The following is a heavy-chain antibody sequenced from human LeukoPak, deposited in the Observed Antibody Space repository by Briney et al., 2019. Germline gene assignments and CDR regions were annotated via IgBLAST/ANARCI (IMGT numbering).Heavy chain of an antibody. CDR1: GYTFTGYY. D-gene: IGHD3-3*01. CDR2: INPKSGGT. J-gene: IGHJ4*02. Sequence: GATVKVSCKASGYTFTGYYMHWVRQAPGQGLEWMGWINPKSGGTNYAQKFQGRVTMTRDTSISTAYMELSRLRSDDTAVYYCARDHKTLEWLFLPDWGQGTLVTVSS. V-gene: IGHV1-2*02. CDR3: ARDHKTLEWLFLPD.